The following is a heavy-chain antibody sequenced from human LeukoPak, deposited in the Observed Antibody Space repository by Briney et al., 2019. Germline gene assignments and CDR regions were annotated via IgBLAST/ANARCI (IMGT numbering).Heavy chain of an antibody. V-gene: IGHV3-23*01. D-gene: IGHD2/OR15-2a*01. J-gene: IGHJ3*01. CDR2: ITGSGATT. Sequence: GGSLRLSCAASGFTFGSYAMSWVRQAPGKELEWVSAITGSGATTYYAESVKGRFTISRDNSNNTLFLRMNSLRAEDTAIYYCAKAIGWGQGTMVTVSS. CDR3: AKAIG. CDR1: GFTFGSYA.